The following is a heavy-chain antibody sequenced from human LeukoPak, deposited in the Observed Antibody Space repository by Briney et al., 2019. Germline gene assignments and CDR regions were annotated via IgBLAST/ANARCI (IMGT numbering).Heavy chain of an antibody. J-gene: IGHJ4*02. CDR2: IYSGGST. D-gene: IGHD6-19*01. Sequence: GGSLRLSCAASGLTVSSKDMSWVRQAPGKGLEWVSVIYSGGSTYYADSVKGRFTISRDNSKNTVYLQMNSLRAEDTALYYCAKELISGGYWGQGTLVTVSS. V-gene: IGHV3-53*01. CDR3: AKELISGGY. CDR1: GLTVSSKD.